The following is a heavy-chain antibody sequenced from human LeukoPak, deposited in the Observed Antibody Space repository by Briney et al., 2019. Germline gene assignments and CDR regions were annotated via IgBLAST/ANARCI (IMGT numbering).Heavy chain of an antibody. CDR1: GFTFTTYG. V-gene: IGHV3-23*01. CDR2: IGGSGTRT. J-gene: IGHJ4*02. CDR3: ARASYSYDISGWVPFDY. Sequence: GGSLRLSCSASGFTFTTYGMNWVRQAPGKGLEWVSGIGGSGTRTYYADSVKGRFTISRDNSKNTLYLQMNSLRDEDTVVYYCARASYSYDISGWVPFDYWGQGTLVTVSS. D-gene: IGHD3-22*01.